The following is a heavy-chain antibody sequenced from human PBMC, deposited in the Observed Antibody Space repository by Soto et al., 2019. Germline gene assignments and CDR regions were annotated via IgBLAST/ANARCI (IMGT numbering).Heavy chain of an antibody. CDR1: GFTFSDHY. CDR3: SRVFLGTTRRYFHY. J-gene: IGHJ4*02. Sequence: PGGSLRLSCAASGFTFSDHYMDWVRQAPGKGLEWVGRIKNKANSYATQYAASVKGRFSISRDDSQNLLYLQMNSLKTDDTAVFYCSRVFLGTTRRYFHYWGQGILVTVSS. CDR2: IKNKANSYAT. V-gene: IGHV3-72*01. D-gene: IGHD1-7*01.